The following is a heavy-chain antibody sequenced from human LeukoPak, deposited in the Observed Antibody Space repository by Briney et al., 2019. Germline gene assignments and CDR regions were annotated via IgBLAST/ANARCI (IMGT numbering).Heavy chain of an antibody. D-gene: IGHD3-10*01. V-gene: IGHV3-30*02. CDR3: ARVGVTLVRGVIIAPFDL. Sequence: GGSLRLSCAASGFTFSSYGMHWVRQAPGKGLEWVAFIRYDGSNKYYADSVKGRFTISRDNSKNTLYLQMNSLRAEDTAVYYCARVGVTLVRGVIIAPFDLWGQGTLVTVSS. CDR1: GFTFSSYG. J-gene: IGHJ4*02. CDR2: IRYDGSNK.